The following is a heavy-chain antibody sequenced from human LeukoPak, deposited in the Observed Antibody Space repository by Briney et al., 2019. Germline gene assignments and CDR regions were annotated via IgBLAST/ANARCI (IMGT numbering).Heavy chain of an antibody. CDR2: INPSGGST. CDR1: GYTFTSYY. D-gene: IGHD2-2*01. J-gene: IGHJ4*02. CDR3: ARAEQEYQLLRVFDY. Sequence: VASVKVSCKASGYTFTSYYMHWVRQAPGQGLEWMGIINPSGGSTSYAQKFQGRVTMTRDTSTSTVYMELSSLRSEDTAVYYCARAEQEYQLLRVFDYWGQGTLVTVSS. V-gene: IGHV1-46*01.